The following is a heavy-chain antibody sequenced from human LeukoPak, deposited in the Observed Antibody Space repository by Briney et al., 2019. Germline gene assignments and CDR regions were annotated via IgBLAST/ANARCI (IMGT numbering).Heavy chain of an antibody. CDR1: GGSFSGYY. CDR3: ARAYSSSWQVA. D-gene: IGHD6-13*01. CDR2: INHSGST. V-gene: IGHV4-34*01. J-gene: IGHJ5*02. Sequence: SETLSLTCAVYGGSFSGYYWSWIRQPPGKGLEWIGEINHSGSTNYSPSLKSRVTISVDTSKNQFSLKLSSVTAADTAVYYCARAYSSSWQVAWGQGTLVTVSS.